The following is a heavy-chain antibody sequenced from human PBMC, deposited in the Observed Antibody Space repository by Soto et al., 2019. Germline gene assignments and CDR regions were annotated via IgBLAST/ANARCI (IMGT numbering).Heavy chain of an antibody. CDR3: AKGLDSYQQWYFYL. Sequence: EVQLLGSGGGLVQPGGSLRLSCAGSGFTFSRNVMIWVRRAPGKGLEWVSAISGSGGSTYYAYSVKGRFTISRDNSMNTLYLQMDSLGAEDTALYYCAKGLDSYQQWYFYLWGRGTQVTVSS. CDR1: GFTFSRNV. CDR2: ISGSGGST. V-gene: IGHV3-23*01. D-gene: IGHD5-18*01. J-gene: IGHJ2*01.